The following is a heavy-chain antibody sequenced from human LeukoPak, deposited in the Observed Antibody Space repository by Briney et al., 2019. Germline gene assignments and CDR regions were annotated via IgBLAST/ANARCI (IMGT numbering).Heavy chain of an antibody. CDR3: AKDRKGEDLLDAFDI. V-gene: IGHV3-23*01. D-gene: IGHD3-16*01. J-gene: IGHJ3*02. Sequence: GGSLRLSCAASGFTFSSYAMSWVRQAPGKGLEWVSAISGSGGSTYYADSVKGRFTVSRDNSKNTLYLQMNSLRAEDTAVYYCAKDRKGEDLLDAFDIWGQGTMVTVSS. CDR1: GFTFSSYA. CDR2: ISGSGGST.